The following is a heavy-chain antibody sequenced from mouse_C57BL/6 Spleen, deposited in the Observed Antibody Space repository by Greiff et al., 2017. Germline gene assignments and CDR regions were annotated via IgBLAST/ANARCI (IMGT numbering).Heavy chain of an antibody. V-gene: IGHV1-15*01. CDR3: TRRGDYSNYGYAMDY. CDR1: GYTFTDYE. D-gene: IGHD2-5*01. CDR2: IDPETCGT. Sequence: VQLQQSGAELVRPGASVTLSCKASGYTFTDYEMHWVKQTPVHGLEWIGAIDPETCGTAYNQKFKGKAILTADKSSSTAYMELRSLTSEDSAVYYCTRRGDYSNYGYAMDYWGQGTSVTGAS. J-gene: IGHJ4*01.